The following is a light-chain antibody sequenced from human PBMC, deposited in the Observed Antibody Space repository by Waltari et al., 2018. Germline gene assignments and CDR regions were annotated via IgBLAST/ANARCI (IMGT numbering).Light chain of an antibody. CDR3: QQYGSSPGGT. CDR1: QSVSSSY. V-gene: IGKV3-20*01. J-gene: IGKJ1*01. Sequence: EIVLTQSPGTLSLSPGERATLSCRASQSVSSSYLAWYQQKPGQAPRLLIYGASNRATGIQDRFSGSGSGTDFTLTISRLEPEDFAVYYCQQYGSSPGGTFGQGTKVEIK. CDR2: GAS.